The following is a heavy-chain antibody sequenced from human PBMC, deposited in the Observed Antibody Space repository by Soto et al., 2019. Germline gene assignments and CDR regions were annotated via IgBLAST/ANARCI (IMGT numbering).Heavy chain of an antibody. CDR3: AQSYYYDSSGYFRLGGMDV. CDR2: IIPIFGTA. V-gene: IGHV1-69*06. CDR1: GGTFSSYA. J-gene: IGHJ6*02. D-gene: IGHD3-22*01. Sequence: QVQLVQSGAEVKKPGSSVKVSCKASGGTFSSYAISWVRQAPGQGLEWMGGIIPIFGTANYAQKFQGRVTITADKSTSTAYMELSSLISEDTAVYYCAQSYYYDSSGYFRLGGMDVWGQGTTVTVSS.